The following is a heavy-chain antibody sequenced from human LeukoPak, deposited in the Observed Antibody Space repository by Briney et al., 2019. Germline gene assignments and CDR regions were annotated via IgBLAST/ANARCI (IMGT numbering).Heavy chain of an antibody. CDR2: IKHSGST. J-gene: IGHJ4*02. D-gene: IGHD6-19*01. CDR3: ARDGSGWYIGGYWFDY. CDR1: GGSFSGYY. V-gene: IGHV4-34*01. Sequence: SETLSLTCAVYGGSFSGYYWSWIRQPPGKGLEWIGEIKHSGSTNYNPSLKSRVTISVDTSKNQFSLKLSSVTAADTAVYYCARDGSGWYIGGYWFDYWGQGTLVTVSS.